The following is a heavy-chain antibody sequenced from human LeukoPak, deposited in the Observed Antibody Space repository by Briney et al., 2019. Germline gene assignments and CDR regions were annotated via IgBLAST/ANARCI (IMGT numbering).Heavy chain of an antibody. Sequence: NTGGSLRLSCAASGFTFDDYGMSWVRQAPGKGLEWVGRIKSKTDGGTTDYAAPVKGRFTISRDDSKNTLYLQMNSLKTEDTAVYYCTTSYRADSSGYDPLFYWGQGTLVTVSS. CDR3: TTSYRADSSGYDPLFY. J-gene: IGHJ4*02. CDR1: GFTFDDYG. V-gene: IGHV3-15*01. D-gene: IGHD3-22*01. CDR2: IKSKTDGGTT.